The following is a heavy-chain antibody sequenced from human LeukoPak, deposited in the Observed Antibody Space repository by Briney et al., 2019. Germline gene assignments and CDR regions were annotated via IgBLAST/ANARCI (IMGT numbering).Heavy chain of an antibody. V-gene: IGHV3-23*01. CDR1: RFIFNSYA. J-gene: IGHJ2*01. Sequence: PGVSLRLFCAASRFIFNSYAMRCVREARGKGREWVSTITWGGGNTYYADPVKGRFTISRDNSKNMLYLQMNSLRGEDTAIYYCAREGYCSGGSCSDWYFDLWGRGTLVTVSS. CDR3: AREGYCSGGSCSDWYFDL. CDR2: ITWGGGNT. D-gene: IGHD2-15*01.